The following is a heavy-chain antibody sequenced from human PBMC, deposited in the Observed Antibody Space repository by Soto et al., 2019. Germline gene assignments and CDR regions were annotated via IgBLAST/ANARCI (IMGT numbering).Heavy chain of an antibody. J-gene: IGHJ4*02. D-gene: IGHD2-15*01. CDR2: ISFDGSNE. Sequence: QVQLVESGGGVVQPGKSLRLSCAASGFTFSGYAIHWVRRAPGKGLEWVAIISFDGSNEYYADSVRGRFTVSRDRSKNTFYLQQNSLRAEDTAVYYCARAFSASYHYFDYWGQGTLVTVSS. V-gene: IGHV3-30-3*01. CDR3: ARAFSASYHYFDY. CDR1: GFTFSGYA.